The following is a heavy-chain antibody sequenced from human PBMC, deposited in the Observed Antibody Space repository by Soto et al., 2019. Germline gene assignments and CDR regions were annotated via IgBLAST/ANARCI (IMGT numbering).Heavy chain of an antibody. D-gene: IGHD2-21*01. V-gene: IGHV1-3*01. CDR2: INAGNGNT. Sequence: GASVKVSCKASGYTFTGYAMHWVRQAPGQRLEWMGWINAGNGNTKYSQKYQGRVTITRDTSASTAYMGLSSMRSEDTAVYYCASPNPQRGSGFLFDYWGQGTLVTSPQ. J-gene: IGHJ4*02. CDR3: ASPNPQRGSGFLFDY. CDR1: GYTFTGYA.